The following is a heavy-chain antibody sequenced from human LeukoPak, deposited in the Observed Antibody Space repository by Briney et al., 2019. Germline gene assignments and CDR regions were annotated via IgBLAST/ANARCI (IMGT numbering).Heavy chain of an antibody. J-gene: IGHJ4*02. D-gene: IGHD4-17*01. CDR1: GFTFSSYA. CDR3: ANYGDLTSGFDY. V-gene: IGHV3-30-3*01. CDR2: ISYDGSNK. Sequence: PGRSLRLSCAASGFTFSSYAMHWVRQAPGKGLEWVAVISYDGSNKYYADSVKGRFTISRDNSKNTLYLQMNSLRAEDTAVYYRANYGDLTSGFDYWGQGTLVTVSS.